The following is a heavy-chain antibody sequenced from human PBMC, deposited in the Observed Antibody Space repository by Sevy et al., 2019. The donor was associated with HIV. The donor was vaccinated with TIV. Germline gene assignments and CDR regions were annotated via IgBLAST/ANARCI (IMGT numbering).Heavy chain of an antibody. J-gene: IGHJ6*03. V-gene: IGHV3-73*01. CDR3: TSRSTGDYALVSSYYNYYMDV. Sequence: GGSLRLSCAASGFTFSGSAMHWVRQASGKGLEWVGRIRSKANSYATAYAASVKGRFTISRDDSKNTAYLQMNSLKTEDTAVYYCTSRSTGDYALVSSYYNYYMDVWGKGTTVTVSS. CDR2: IRSKANSYAT. CDR1: GFTFSGSA. D-gene: IGHD4-17*01.